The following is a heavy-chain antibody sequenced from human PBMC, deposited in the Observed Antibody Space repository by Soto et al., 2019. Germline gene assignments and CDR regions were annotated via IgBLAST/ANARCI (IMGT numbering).Heavy chain of an antibody. CDR1: GDSIGTTHSY. CDR3: ARQEGNGNVWPLDY. J-gene: IGHJ4*02. D-gene: IGHD2-8*01. V-gene: IGHV4-39*01. Sequence: SETLSLTCTVSGDSIGTTHSYWAWIRQSPGKGLEWIGNIHYSGSTYYMPSLRSRVTLSVDTSKNQFSLRLTSVTAEDTAVYYCARQEGNGNVWPLDYWGQGILVTVSS. CDR2: IHYSGST.